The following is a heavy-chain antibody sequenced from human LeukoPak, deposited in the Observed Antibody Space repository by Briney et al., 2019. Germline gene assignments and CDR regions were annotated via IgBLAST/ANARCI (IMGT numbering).Heavy chain of an antibody. V-gene: IGHV1-69*13. D-gene: IGHD1-26*01. CDR1: GGTFSSYA. Sequence: SVKVSCKASGGTFSSYAISWVRQAPGQGLEWMGGIIPIFGTANYAQKFQGRVTITADESTSTAYMELSSLRSEDTAVYYCATMYSRDAYYYYGMDVWGQGTTVTVSS. CDR3: ATMYSRDAYYYYGMDV. CDR2: IIPIFGTA. J-gene: IGHJ6*02.